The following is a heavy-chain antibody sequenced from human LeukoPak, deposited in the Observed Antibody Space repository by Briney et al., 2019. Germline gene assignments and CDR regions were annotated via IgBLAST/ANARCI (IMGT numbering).Heavy chain of an antibody. Sequence: GTLSLNCSASGCTFSSYSWRWVRQAPGQGLEYVSAISSNGGSTYYADSVKGRFTISRDNSKNTLYLQMSSLRAEDTAVYYCVKDTNDMNYWGQGTLVTVSS. J-gene: IGHJ4*02. V-gene: IGHV3-64D*06. CDR2: ISSNGGST. CDR1: GCTFSSYS. D-gene: IGHD3-9*01. CDR3: VKDTNDMNY.